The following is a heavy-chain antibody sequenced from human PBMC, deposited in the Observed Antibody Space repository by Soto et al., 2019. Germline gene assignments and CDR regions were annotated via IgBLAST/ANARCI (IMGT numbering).Heavy chain of an antibody. CDR3: VRDSHGEY. Sequence: EVQLVESGGGLVHPGGSLRLSCAGSGFIFSNYWMHWVRQAPGKGPEWVSRIDHDGPTDYADSVRGRFTISRDNAENTLNLQMTSLRPEDTAVYYCVRDSHGEYWGQGTLVTVSS. CDR1: GFIFSNYW. V-gene: IGHV3-74*01. CDR2: IDHDGPT. J-gene: IGHJ4*02.